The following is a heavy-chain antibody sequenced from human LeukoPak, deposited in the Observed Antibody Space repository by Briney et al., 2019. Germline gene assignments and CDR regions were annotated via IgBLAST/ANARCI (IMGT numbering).Heavy chain of an antibody. Sequence: GASVKASCKASGYTFTGYYMHWVRQAPGQGLEWMGWINPNSGGTNYAQKFQGRVTMTRDTSISTAYMELSRLRSDDTAVYYCARNLGSYYDSSGYYYWVYWGQGTLVTVSS. J-gene: IGHJ4*02. CDR2: INPNSGGT. D-gene: IGHD3-22*01. CDR3: ARNLGSYYDSSGYYYWVY. CDR1: GYTFTGYY. V-gene: IGHV1-2*02.